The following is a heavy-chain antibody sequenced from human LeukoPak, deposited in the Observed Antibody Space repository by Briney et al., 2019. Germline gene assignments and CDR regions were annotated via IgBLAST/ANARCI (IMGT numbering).Heavy chain of an antibody. CDR3: AKGFLGAGMDV. Sequence: GRSLRLSCAASGFTFSSYGIHWVRQAPGKGLEWVAVISYDGSNKYYADSVKGRFTISRDNSKNTLYLQMNSLRAEDTAVYYCAKGFLGAGMDVWGQGTTVTVSS. CDR1: GFTFSSYG. V-gene: IGHV3-30*18. CDR2: ISYDGSNK. J-gene: IGHJ6*02. D-gene: IGHD3-3*01.